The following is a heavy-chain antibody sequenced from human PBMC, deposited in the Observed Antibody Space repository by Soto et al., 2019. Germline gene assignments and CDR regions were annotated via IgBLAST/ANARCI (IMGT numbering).Heavy chain of an antibody. D-gene: IGHD5-18*01. J-gene: IGHJ3*01. Sequence: PSETLSLTCTVSGGSISSYYWSWLRQPPGKGLEWIAYMYYSGNTNYNPSLKSRVTMAVDTSKRQFSLKLRSVTAADPAVYYCATLDTPFAFDVWGQGAMVTVSS. V-gene: IGHV4-59*01. CDR1: GGSISSYY. CDR3: ATLDTPFAFDV. CDR2: MYYSGNT.